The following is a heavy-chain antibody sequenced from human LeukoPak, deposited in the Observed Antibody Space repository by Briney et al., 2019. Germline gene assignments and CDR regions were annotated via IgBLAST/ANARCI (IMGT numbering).Heavy chain of an antibody. CDR3: ATQIGYCSSTSCYGQYYFDY. CDR2: IYYSGST. Sequence: SETLSLTCTVSGVSISSSNSYWGWIRQPPGKRLEWIGSIYYSGSTYYNPSLKSRVTISVDTSKNQFSLKLSSVTAADTAVYYCATQIGYCSSTSCYGQYYFDYWGQGTLVTVSS. V-gene: IGHV4-39*07. J-gene: IGHJ4*02. D-gene: IGHD2-2*01. CDR1: GVSISSSNSY.